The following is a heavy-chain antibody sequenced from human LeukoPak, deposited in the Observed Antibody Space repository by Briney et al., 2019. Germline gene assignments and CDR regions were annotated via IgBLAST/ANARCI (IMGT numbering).Heavy chain of an antibody. CDR2: IIPIFDTA. CDR3: ARGWTYYYGMDV. CDR1: GGTFSSYS. V-gene: IGHV1-69*13. Sequence: SVKVSCKASGGTFSSYSISWVRQAPGQGLEWMGGIIPIFDTADYAQKFQGRVTITADESTSTAYMELSSLRSEDTAVYYCARGWTYYYGMDVWGQGTTVTVSS. J-gene: IGHJ6*02. D-gene: IGHD3/OR15-3a*01.